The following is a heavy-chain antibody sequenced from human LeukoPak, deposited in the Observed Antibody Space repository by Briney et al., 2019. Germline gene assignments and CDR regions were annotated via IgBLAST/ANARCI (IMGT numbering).Heavy chain of an antibody. CDR1: GITFSGYS. CDR2: MTTSGSTI. CDR3: ARDTNGDGWFDP. J-gene: IGHJ5*02. Sequence: GGSLRLSCVVSGITFSGYSMIWVRQAPGKGLEWLSFMTTSGSTIFHAESVKDRFTISSDNAKKFLYLQMNSLRDEDTAVYYCARDTNGDGWFDPWGQGTLVTVSS. V-gene: IGHV3-48*02. D-gene: IGHD4-17*01.